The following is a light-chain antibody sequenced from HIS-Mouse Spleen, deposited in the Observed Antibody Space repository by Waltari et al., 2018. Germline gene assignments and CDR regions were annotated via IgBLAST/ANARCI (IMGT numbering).Light chain of an antibody. V-gene: IGKV1-9*01. J-gene: IGKJ1*01. CDR3: QQLNSYPPT. CDR1: QGISKY. Sequence: DIQLTQSPSFLSASVGDRVTITCRASQGISKYLAWYQQKPGKAPKLLIYAASTLQSEVPSRSSRSGSGKECTLTISRLHPEDFSSYYCQQLNSYPPTFGQGTKVEIK. CDR2: AAS.